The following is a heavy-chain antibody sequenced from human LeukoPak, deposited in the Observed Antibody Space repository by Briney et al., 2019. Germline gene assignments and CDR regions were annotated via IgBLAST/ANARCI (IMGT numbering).Heavy chain of an antibody. J-gene: IGHJ3*02. V-gene: IGHV3-23*01. CDR1: GFTFSSYG. CDR3: AKDVFHWAFDI. Sequence: GGTLRLSCAASGFTFSSYGMSWVRQAPGKGLEWVAAIGGGGSDTRYTDSVMGRFTISRDLSTNTLYLQMNSLRADDTALYFCAKDVFHWAFDIWGQGTMVTVSS. CDR2: IGGGGSDT.